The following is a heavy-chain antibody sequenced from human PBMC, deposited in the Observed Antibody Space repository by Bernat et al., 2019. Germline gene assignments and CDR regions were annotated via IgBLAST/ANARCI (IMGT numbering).Heavy chain of an antibody. V-gene: IGHV4-34*01. Sequence: QVQLQQWGAGLLKPSETLSLICAVNGGSFSGYYWTWIRQPPGKGREWIGEISHSGSTSYNSSLKSRVTISVDTSNNQFSLKLTSVTAADTALYYCARGLPGPGIQHWGQGSLLTVSS. CDR1: GGSFSGYY. CDR2: ISHSGST. J-gene: IGHJ1*01. CDR3: ARGLPGPGIQH.